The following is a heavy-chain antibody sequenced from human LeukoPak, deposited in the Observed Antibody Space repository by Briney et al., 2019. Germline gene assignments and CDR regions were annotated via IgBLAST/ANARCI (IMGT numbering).Heavy chain of an antibody. CDR1: GYTFSTYW. V-gene: IGHV3-7*01. CDR3: AIAAGWEQAY. CDR2: INQDGSAT. D-gene: IGHD1-26*01. Sequence: GGSLRLSCAASGYTFSTYWMSWVRQAPGKGLEWVANINQDGSATNYVDSAKGRFIVSRDNAKNSVFLQMSSLRAEDTAVYYCAIAAGWEQAYWGQGTLVTVSS. J-gene: IGHJ4*02.